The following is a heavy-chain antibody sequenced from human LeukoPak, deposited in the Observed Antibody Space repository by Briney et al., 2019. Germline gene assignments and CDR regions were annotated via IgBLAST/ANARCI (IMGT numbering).Heavy chain of an antibody. CDR3: AKGALRGYSAPGVFDM. J-gene: IGHJ3*02. Sequence: GGSLRLSCAASGFNFYSYTMTWVRQAPGKGLEWVSSISGSGGSTYHADSVKGRFTISRDNEKYTLYLRMKSLGVEDTAMYYCAKGALRGYSAPGVFDMWGHGTKVTVSA. V-gene: IGHV3-23*01. D-gene: IGHD5-12*01. CDR1: GFNFYSYT. CDR2: ISGSGGST.